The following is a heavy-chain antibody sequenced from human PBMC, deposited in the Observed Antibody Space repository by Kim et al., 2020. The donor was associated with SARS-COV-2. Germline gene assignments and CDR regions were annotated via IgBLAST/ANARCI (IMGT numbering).Heavy chain of an antibody. V-gene: IGHV3-21*01. CDR3: ARDRGKGIVRGVITTYGMDV. CDR2: ISSSSSYI. J-gene: IGHJ6*02. CDR1: GFIFSSYS. Sequence: GGSLRLSCAASGFIFSSYSMNWVRQAPGKGLEWVSSISSSSSYIYYADSVKGRFTISRDNAKNSLYLQMNSLRAEDTAVYYCARDRGKGIVRGVITTYGMDVWGQGTTVTVSS. D-gene: IGHD3-10*01.